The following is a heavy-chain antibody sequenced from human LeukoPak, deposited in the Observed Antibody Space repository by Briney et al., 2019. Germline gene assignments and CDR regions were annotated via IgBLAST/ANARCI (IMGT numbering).Heavy chain of an antibody. CDR2: ISSNSGIK. V-gene: IGHV3-48*01. CDR3: AKDRGVATINGYYMDV. CDR1: GFTFKSFS. D-gene: IGHD5-12*01. J-gene: IGHJ6*03. Sequence: GGSLRLSCGGSGFTFKSFSMHWVRQAPGKGLEWVSDISSNSGIKSYADSVKGRFTISRDNSKNTLYVQMNSLRAEDTAVYYCAKDRGVATINGYYMDVWGKGIMVTVSS.